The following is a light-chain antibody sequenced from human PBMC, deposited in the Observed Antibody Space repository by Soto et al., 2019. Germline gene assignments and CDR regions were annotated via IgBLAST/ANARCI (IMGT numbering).Light chain of an antibody. Sequence: DIQMTQSPSTLSASVGDRVTITCRASQSISSWLAWYQQRPGKAPKLLIYKASSLESGVPSRFSGSGSGTEFTLTISSLEPEDFAVYYCQQYDSSWTFGQGTKVEIK. J-gene: IGKJ1*01. CDR1: QSISSW. CDR3: QQYDSSWT. V-gene: IGKV1-5*03. CDR2: KAS.